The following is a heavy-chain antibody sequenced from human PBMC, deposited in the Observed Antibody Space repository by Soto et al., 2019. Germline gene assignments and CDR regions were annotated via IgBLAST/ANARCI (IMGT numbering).Heavy chain of an antibody. D-gene: IGHD3-3*01. CDR1: GFTFTSSA. J-gene: IGHJ6*02. CDR2: IIPIFGTA. V-gene: IGHV1-69*06. CDR3: ARGNTIFGVVNYYGMDV. Sequence: SVKVSCKASGFTFTSSAVQWVRQAPGQGLEWMGGIIPIFGTANYAQKFQGRVTITADKSTSTAYMELSSLRSEDTAVYYCARGNTIFGVVNYYGMDVWGQGTTVTVSS.